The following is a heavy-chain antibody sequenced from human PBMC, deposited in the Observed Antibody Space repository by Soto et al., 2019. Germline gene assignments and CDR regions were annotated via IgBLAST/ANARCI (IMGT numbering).Heavy chain of an antibody. J-gene: IGHJ4*02. D-gene: IGHD2-2*01. Sequence: QLQLQESGPGLVKPSETLSLTCTVSGGSISSSSYYWGWIRQPPGKGLEWIGSIYYSGSTYYNPSLKSRGTMSVGTSKNLFSLKLSSVTAADTAVYYCARHRSEYCTNSNCYEDYWGQGTLVTVSS. CDR3: ARHRSEYCTNSNCYEDY. CDR1: GGSISSSSYY. CDR2: IYYSGST. V-gene: IGHV4-39*01.